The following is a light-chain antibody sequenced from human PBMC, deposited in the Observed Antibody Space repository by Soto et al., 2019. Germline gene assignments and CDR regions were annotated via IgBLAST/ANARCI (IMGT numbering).Light chain of an antibody. CDR2: DAS. CDR3: QQYNSLPFT. J-gene: IGKJ3*01. CDR1: QDITAF. Sequence: DIQMTQSPSSLSASVGDRVTITCQASQDITAFLNWYHHKPGVAPKVLIYDASKLEIGVPSRFSGSGSATYFSFTITSLQPEDVGTYYCQQYNSLPFTFGPGTKVEI. V-gene: IGKV1-33*01.